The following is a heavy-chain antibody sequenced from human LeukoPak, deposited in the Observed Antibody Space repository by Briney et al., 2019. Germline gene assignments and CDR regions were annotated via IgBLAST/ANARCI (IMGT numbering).Heavy chain of an antibody. V-gene: IGHV4-59*11. CDR3: ARDGSYHYVWASYRYRGYYFDY. CDR2: IYYSGRT. Sequence: RPSETLSRTCTGSGGSISSQYWRWIRQPPGKGREGIGYIYYSGRTNYDPSLKSLVTIPVDTSKNQFSLKLSSVPPADPAVYYCARDGSYHYVWASYRYRGYYFDYWGQGTLVTVSS. CDR1: GGSISSQY. D-gene: IGHD3-16*02. J-gene: IGHJ4*02.